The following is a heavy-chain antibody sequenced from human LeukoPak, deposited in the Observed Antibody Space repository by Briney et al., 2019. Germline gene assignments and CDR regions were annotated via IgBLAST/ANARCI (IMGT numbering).Heavy chain of an antibody. CDR1: GFTFSSYA. CDR3: AKAWDIVVVVAAIKRAFDI. V-gene: IGHV3-23*01. Sequence: GGSLRLSCAASGFTFSSYAMSWVRQAPGKGLEWVSAISGSGGSTYYADSVKGRFTISRDNSKNTLYLQMNSLRAEDTAVYYCAKAWDIVVVVAAIKRAFDIWGQGTMVTVSS. CDR2: ISGSGGST. D-gene: IGHD2-15*01. J-gene: IGHJ3*02.